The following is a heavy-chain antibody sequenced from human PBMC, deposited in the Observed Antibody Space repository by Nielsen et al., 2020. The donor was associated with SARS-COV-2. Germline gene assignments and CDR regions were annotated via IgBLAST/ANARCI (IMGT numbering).Heavy chain of an antibody. CDR2: ISGSGGST. Sequence: GESLKISCAASGFTFSSYAMSWVRQAPGKGLEWVSAISGSGGSTYYADSVKGRFTISRDNSKNTPYLQMNSLRAEDTAVYYSAKARLVGPAARRNYYYGMDVWGQGTTVTVSS. CDR1: GFTFSSYA. J-gene: IGHJ6*02. V-gene: IGHV3-23*01. D-gene: IGHD2-2*01. CDR3: AKARLVGPAARRNYYYGMDV.